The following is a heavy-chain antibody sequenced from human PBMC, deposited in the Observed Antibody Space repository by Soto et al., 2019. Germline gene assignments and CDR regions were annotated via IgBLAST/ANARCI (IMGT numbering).Heavy chain of an antibody. CDR2: ISSSGSTI. J-gene: IGHJ5*02. Sequence: GGSLRLSCAASGFTFSDYYMSWIRQAPGKGLEWVSYISSSGSTIYYADSVKGRFTISRDNAKNSLYLQMNSLRAEDMAVYYCAREMVDIVVVVAATGWFDPWGQGTLVTV. D-gene: IGHD2-15*01. CDR3: AREMVDIVVVVAATGWFDP. V-gene: IGHV3-11*01. CDR1: GFTFSDYY.